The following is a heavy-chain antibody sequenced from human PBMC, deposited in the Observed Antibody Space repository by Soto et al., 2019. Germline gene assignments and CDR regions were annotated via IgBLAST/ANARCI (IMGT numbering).Heavy chain of an antibody. Sequence: GASVKVSCKASGYTFTSYGVSWVRQAPGQGLEWMGWISTYNSNTYYAQKFQGRATVTADTPTSTAYPELRSLSSDDTALYYCARWACSSSSCRATAFDIWGPGTMVTVSS. D-gene: IGHD2-2*01. CDR1: GYTFTSYG. J-gene: IGHJ3*02. V-gene: IGHV1-18*01. CDR2: ISTYNSNT. CDR3: ARWACSSSSCRATAFDI.